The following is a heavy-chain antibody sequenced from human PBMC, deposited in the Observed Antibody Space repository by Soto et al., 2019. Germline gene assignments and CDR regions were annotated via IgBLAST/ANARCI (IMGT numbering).Heavy chain of an antibody. J-gene: IGHJ5*02. CDR1: GDSVSSSSYY. Sequence: QVQLQESGPGLVKPSETLSLTCTVSGDSVSSSSYYWSWIRQPPEKGLEWIGYVYYSGSTNYNPSLKSRVTISVDRSKNKFSLRLNSVTAADTAVYYCARDLSPLTPGLLAGWFDPWGQGTLVTVSS. V-gene: IGHV4-61*01. CDR2: VYYSGST. D-gene: IGHD4-17*01. CDR3: ARDLSPLTPGLLAGWFDP.